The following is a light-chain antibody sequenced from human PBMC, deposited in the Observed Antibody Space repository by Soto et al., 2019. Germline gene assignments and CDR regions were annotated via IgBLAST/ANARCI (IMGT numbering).Light chain of an antibody. CDR3: QKYDSDTFT. Sequence: DIQLTQSPSSLSASVGDTVTVTCRASQGINKYLAWYQQKPGKVPHLLIYGSSTSQLGVPPRFSGSGSGTDFTLTISSLQPEDVATYYCQKYDSDTFTFGPGTKGDIK. J-gene: IGKJ3*01. CDR1: QGINKY. V-gene: IGKV1-27*01. CDR2: GSS.